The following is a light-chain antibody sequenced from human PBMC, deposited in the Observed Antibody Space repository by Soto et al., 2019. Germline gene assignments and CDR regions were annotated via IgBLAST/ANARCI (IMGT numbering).Light chain of an antibody. CDR3: QQLNGYPFT. J-gene: IGKJ3*01. CDR2: ATS. V-gene: IGKV1-9*01. Sequence: DIQLTQSPSFLSASVGDRVTITCRASQDISVYLAWYQQKPAKAPTLLIYATSSLQSGVPSRFSGSGSGTEFPLTIRSLQPEDFATYYCQQLNGYPFTFGPGTKVDIK. CDR1: QDISVY.